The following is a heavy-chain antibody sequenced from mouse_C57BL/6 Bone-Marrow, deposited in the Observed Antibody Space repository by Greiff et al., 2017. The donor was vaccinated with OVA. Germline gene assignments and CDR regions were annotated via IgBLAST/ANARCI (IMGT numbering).Heavy chain of an antibody. D-gene: IGHD1-1*01. CDR3: ARHEADYYGSSYWYFDV. CDR2: FYPGSGSI. Sequence: VQLQQSGAELVKPGASVKLSCKASGYTFTEYTIHWVKQRSGQGLEWIGWFYPGSGSIKYNEKFKDKATLTADKSSSTGYMELSRLTSEDSAVYFCARHEADYYGSSYWYFDVWGTGTTVTVSS. J-gene: IGHJ1*03. CDR1: GYTFTEYT. V-gene: IGHV1-62-2*01.